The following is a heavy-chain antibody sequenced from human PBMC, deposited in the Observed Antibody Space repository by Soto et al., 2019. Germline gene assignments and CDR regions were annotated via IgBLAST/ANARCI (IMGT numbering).Heavy chain of an antibody. J-gene: IGHJ6*02. CDR2: IDPSDSYT. D-gene: IGHD6-19*01. Sequence: PGGSLRLSCAASGYSFTSYWISWVRQMPGKGLEWMGRIDPSDSYTNYSPSFQGHVTISADKSISTAYLQWSSLKASDTAMYYCARPNAVAAYSGMDVWGQGTTVTVSS. CDR1: GYSFTSYW. CDR3: ARPNAVAAYSGMDV. V-gene: IGHV5-10-1*01.